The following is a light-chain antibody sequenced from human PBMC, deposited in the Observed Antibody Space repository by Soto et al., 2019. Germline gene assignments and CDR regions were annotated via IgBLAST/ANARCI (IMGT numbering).Light chain of an antibody. Sequence: EIVLTQSPGTLSLSPGERATLSCRASQSVTSSYLVWYQQKPGQAPRLLIYGASSRATGIPDRFSGRGSGTDFTLTISRLEPEDSDVYYCQQDGSLPWTFGQGTKVEIK. CDR2: GAS. V-gene: IGKV3-20*01. CDR1: QSVTSSY. J-gene: IGKJ1*01. CDR3: QQDGSLPWT.